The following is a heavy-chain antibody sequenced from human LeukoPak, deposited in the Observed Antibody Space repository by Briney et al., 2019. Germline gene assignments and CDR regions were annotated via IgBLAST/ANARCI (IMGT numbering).Heavy chain of an antibody. J-gene: IGHJ4*02. CDR1: GYTFTSYD. D-gene: IGHD5-18*01. V-gene: IGHV1-8*01. Sequence: ASVKVSCKASGYTFTSYDINWVRQATGQGLEWMGWMNPNSGNTGYAQKFQGRVTMTRNTSISTAYMELSSLRSEDTAVYYCASVRGYSYGPAGLWGQGTLVPVSS. CDR2: MNPNSGNT. CDR3: ASVRGYSYGPAGL.